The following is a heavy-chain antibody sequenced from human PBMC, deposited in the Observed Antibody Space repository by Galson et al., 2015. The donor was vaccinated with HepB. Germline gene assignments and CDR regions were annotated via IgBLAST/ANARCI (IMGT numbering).Heavy chain of an antibody. CDR3: ARDGYSSGWYGLYSDY. J-gene: IGHJ4*02. CDR2: ISSSSSYI. V-gene: IGHV3-21*01. D-gene: IGHD6-19*01. CDR1: GFTFSSYS. Sequence: SLRLSCAASGFTFSSYSMNWVRQAPGKGLEWVSSISSSSSYIYYADSVKGRFTISRDNAKNSLYLQMNSLRAEDTAVYYCARDGYSSGWYGLYSDYWGQGTLVTVSS.